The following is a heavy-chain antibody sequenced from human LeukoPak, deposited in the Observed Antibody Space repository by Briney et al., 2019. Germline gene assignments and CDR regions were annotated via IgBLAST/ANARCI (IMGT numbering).Heavy chain of an antibody. J-gene: IGHJ4*02. V-gene: IGHV4-38-2*02. CDR3: ARQNWGGLPLFY. Sequence: SETLSLTCTVSGYSISSGYYWGWIRQPPGKGLEWIGSIYHSGSTYYNPSLKSRVTISVDTSKNQFSLKLSSVTAADTAVYYCARQNWGGLPLFYWGQGTLVTVSS. CDR2: IYHSGST. D-gene: IGHD7-27*01. CDR1: GYSISSGYY.